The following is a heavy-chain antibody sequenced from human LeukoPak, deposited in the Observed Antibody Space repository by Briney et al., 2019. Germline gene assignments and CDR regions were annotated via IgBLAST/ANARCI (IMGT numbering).Heavy chain of an antibody. CDR3: ARDSSYTVTTYEGFDY. CDR2: ISSSNRFI. D-gene: IGHD4-11*01. J-gene: IGHJ4*02. Sequence: GGSLRLSCVAPGFTLSSHTMNWVRQAPGQGLEWVSSISSSNRFIYYADSVKGRFTISRDNAKNSLYLQMNSLRAEDTAIYYCARDSSYTVTTYEGFDYWGQGSLVTVSS. V-gene: IGHV3-21*01. CDR1: GFTLSSHT.